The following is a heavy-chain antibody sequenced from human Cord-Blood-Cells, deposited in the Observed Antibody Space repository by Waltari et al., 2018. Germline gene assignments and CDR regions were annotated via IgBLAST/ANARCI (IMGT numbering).Heavy chain of an antibody. J-gene: IGHJ3*02. D-gene: IGHD7-27*01. V-gene: IGHV1-69*06. CDR1: GGTFSSYA. Sequence: QVQLVQSGAEVKKPGSSVKVSCKASGGTFSSYAISWVRQAPGQGLEWMRGIIPSFGTANYAQKFQGRVTITADKSTSTAYMELSSLRSEDTAVYYCAINWGRPGIYAFDIWGQGTMVTVSS. CDR3: AINWGRPGIYAFDI. CDR2: IIPSFGTA.